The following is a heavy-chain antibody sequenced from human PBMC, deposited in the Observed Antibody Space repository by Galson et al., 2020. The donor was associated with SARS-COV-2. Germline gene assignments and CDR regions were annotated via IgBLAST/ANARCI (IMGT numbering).Heavy chain of an antibody. J-gene: IGHJ6*02. D-gene: IGHD2-2*01. CDR2: INHSGSA. CDR3: ARGRIGVVPAPILGLGPYYEYYAMDV. CDR1: VGSFSGFS. Sequence: ETSETLSLTCAVYVGSFSGFSWSWARQSSGKGLEWIGEINHSGSANYNPSLKSRFTISVDTSKNQFSLKLTSVTAAETGVYFCARGRIGVVPAPILGLGPYYEYYAMDVWGQGTTITVSS. V-gene: IGHV4-34*01.